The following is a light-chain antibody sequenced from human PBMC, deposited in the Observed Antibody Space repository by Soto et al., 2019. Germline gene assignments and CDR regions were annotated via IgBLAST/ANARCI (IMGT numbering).Light chain of an antibody. V-gene: IGLV2-14*01. CDR1: SSDVGGYNY. Sequence: QSVLTQPASVSGSPGQSITISCTGTSSDVGGYNYVSWYQQHPGKAPKLMIYEVSNRPSGVSNSFSGSKSGNTASLTISGLQAEDEADYYCSSYISSSIDYVFGTGTKLTVL. CDR2: EVS. J-gene: IGLJ1*01. CDR3: SSYISSSIDYV.